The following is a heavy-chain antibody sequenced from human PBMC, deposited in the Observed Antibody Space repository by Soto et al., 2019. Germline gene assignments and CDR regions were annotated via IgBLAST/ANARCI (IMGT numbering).Heavy chain of an antibody. D-gene: IGHD6-13*01. Sequence: SETLSLTCTVSGGSISSYYLSWIRQPPGKGLEWIGYIYYSGSTNYNPSLKSRVTISVDTSKNQFSLKLSSVTAADTAVYYCARTYSSSWYSQDYYGMDVWGQGTMVTVSS. V-gene: IGHV4-59*08. CDR1: GGSISSYY. CDR3: ARTYSSSWYSQDYYGMDV. CDR2: IYYSGST. J-gene: IGHJ6*02.